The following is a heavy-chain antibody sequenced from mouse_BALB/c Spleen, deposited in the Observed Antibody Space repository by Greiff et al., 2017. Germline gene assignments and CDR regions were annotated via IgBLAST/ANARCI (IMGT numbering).Heavy chain of an antibody. D-gene: IGHD1-1*01. CDR2: IWGGGST. CDR3: ASPYYGSSYPFAY. Sequence: VKVVESGPGLVAPSQSLSITCTVSGFSLSRYSVHWVRQPPGKGLEWLGMIWGGGSTDYNSALKSRLSISKDNSKSQVFLKMNSLQTDDTAMYYCASPYYGSSYPFAYWGQGTLVTVSA. CDR1: GFSLSRYS. V-gene: IGHV2-6-4*01. J-gene: IGHJ3*01.